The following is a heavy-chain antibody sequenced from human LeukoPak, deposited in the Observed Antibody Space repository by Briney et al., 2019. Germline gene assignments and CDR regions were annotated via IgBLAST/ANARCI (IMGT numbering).Heavy chain of an antibody. CDR2: ISGSGDNT. CDR3: AKATYGSGTYGAFDY. CDR1: GFTFSSHG. Sequence: PGGTLRLSCAASGFTFSSHGMSWVRQAPGKGLEWVSTISGSGDNTYYADSVKGRFTISRDNSKNTLYLQMNSLRAEDTAVYYCAKATYGSGTYGAFDYWGQGTLVTVSS. D-gene: IGHD3-10*01. J-gene: IGHJ4*02. V-gene: IGHV3-23*01.